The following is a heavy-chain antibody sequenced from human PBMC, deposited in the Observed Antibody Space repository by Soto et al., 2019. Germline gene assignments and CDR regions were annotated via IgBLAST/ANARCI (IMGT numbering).Heavy chain of an antibody. CDR2: ISYDGSNK. CDR3: AKDRTPYDFWSGTFDY. V-gene: IGHV3-30*18. Sequence: PGGSLRLSCAASGFTFSSYGMHWVRQAPGKGLEWVAVISYDGSNKYYADSVKGRFTISRDNSKNTLYLQMNSLRAEDTAVYYCAKDRTPYDFWSGTFDYWGQGTLVTVSS. CDR1: GFTFSSYG. D-gene: IGHD3-3*01. J-gene: IGHJ4*02.